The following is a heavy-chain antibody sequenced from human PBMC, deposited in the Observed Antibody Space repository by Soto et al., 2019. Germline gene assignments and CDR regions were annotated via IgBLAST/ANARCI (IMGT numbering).Heavy chain of an antibody. CDR2: ISLYNGNT. D-gene: IGHD2-2*01. J-gene: IGHJ4*02. V-gene: IGHV1-18*04. Sequence: QIPLVQSGPEVKKPGASMKVSCKAYDFSFTSHGISWVRQAPGQGLEWMGWISLYNGNTNYAQQFQGRVTMTTDTCTSTAYMELRSLRSDDTAMYFCAIYHLELFRFDYWGQGILVTVSS. CDR1: DFSFTSHG. CDR3: AIYHLELFRFDY.